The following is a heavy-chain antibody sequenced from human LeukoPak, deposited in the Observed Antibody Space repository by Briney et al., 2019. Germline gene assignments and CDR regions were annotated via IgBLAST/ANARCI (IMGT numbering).Heavy chain of an antibody. Sequence: GGSLRLSCAASRFTFENYGMRWVRQAPGKGLEWVAVIWFDGSNEYYADSVKGRFTVSRDNSKNTLYLQMNSLRAEDTAVYYCARLAGQDSYNLGILDYWGQGTLVTVSS. CDR1: RFTFENYG. CDR3: ARLAGQDSYNLGILDY. CDR2: IWFDGSNE. V-gene: IGHV3-33*01. D-gene: IGHD5-24*01. J-gene: IGHJ4*02.